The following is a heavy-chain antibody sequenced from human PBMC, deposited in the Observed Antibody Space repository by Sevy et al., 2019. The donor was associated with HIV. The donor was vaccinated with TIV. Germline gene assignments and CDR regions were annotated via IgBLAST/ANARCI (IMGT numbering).Heavy chain of an antibody. CDR2: IGNDGSNK. CDR1: GFTPSTYD. D-gene: IGHD2-8*01. Sequence: GGSLRLSCAASGFTPSTYDMHWVRQAPGKGLEWVAVIGNDGSNKYYADSVRGRFTISRDNSKNTLFLQMDSLRGEDTAVYYCARDPRMYGDYLLAYFDYWGQGSLVTVSS. CDR3: ARDPRMYGDYLLAYFDY. V-gene: IGHV3-33*01. J-gene: IGHJ4*02.